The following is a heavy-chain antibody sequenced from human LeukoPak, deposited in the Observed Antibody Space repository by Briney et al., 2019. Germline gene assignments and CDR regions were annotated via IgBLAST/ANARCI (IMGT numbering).Heavy chain of an antibody. CDR2: INQDGTEK. D-gene: IGHD6-13*01. CDR1: GFTFSSYW. Sequence: PGGSLRLSCAASGFTFSSYWMSWVRQAPGEGLEWVAKINQDGTEKAYVDSVRGRFTISRDNAKNSPFLQMNSLRAEDTAVYYCARGLLIAAAGTWWGQGTLVTVSS. V-gene: IGHV3-7*03. CDR3: ARGLLIAAAGTW. J-gene: IGHJ4*02.